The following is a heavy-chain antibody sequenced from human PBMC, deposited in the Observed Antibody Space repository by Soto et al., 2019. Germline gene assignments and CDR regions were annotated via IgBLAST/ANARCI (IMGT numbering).Heavy chain of an antibody. CDR1: GGSISSSSYY. CDR2: IYYSGST. V-gene: IGHV4-39*01. J-gene: IGHJ6*04. Sequence: SETLSLTCTVSGGSISSSSYYWGWIRQPPGKGLEWIGSIYYSGSTYYNPSLKSRVTISVDTSKNQFSLKLSSVTAADTAVYYCARLLNTMDVWGKGTTVTVSS. CDR3: ARLLNTMDV.